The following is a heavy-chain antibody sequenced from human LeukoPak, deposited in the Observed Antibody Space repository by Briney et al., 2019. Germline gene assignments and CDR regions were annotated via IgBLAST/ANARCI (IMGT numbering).Heavy chain of an antibody. Sequence: SETLSLTCPVSGGSISSYYWSWIRQPPGKGLEWMEYIYYSGSTNHSPSLKSRVTISIDTPKNQFSLKLSSVTAADTGVYYCARTPTRYSSDWYNWFDPWVRGTQVSVSS. V-gene: IGHV4-59*01. J-gene: IGHJ5*02. CDR1: GGSISSYY. D-gene: IGHD6-19*01. CDR3: ARTPTRYSSDWYNWFDP. CDR2: IYYSGST.